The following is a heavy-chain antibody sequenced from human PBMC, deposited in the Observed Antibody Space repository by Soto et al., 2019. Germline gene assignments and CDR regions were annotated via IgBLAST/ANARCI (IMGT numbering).Heavy chain of an antibody. CDR3: ARDYSSGYGMDV. CDR2: MNPNSGNT. Sequence: QVQLVQSGAEVKKPGASLKVSCKASGYTFTSYDINWVRQATGQGLEWMGWMNPNSGNTDYAQKFQGRVTMTRNTSISTAYMELSSLRSEDTAVYYCARDYSSGYGMDVWGQGTTVTVSS. V-gene: IGHV1-8*01. J-gene: IGHJ6*02. D-gene: IGHD6-19*01. CDR1: GYTFTSYD.